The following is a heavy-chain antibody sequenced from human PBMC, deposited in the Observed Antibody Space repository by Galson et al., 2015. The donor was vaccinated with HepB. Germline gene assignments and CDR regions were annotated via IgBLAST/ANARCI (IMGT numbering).Heavy chain of an antibody. CDR1: GFTVSSNY. V-gene: IGHV3-66*02. J-gene: IGHJ4*02. CDR3: ARGIDYGDPFDY. Sequence: SLGLSCAASGFTVSSNYMSWVRQAPGKGLEWVSVIYSGGSTYYADSVKGRFTISRDNSKNTLYLQMNSLRAEDTAVYYCARGIDYGDPFDYWGQGTLVTVSS. D-gene: IGHD4-17*01. CDR2: IYSGGST.